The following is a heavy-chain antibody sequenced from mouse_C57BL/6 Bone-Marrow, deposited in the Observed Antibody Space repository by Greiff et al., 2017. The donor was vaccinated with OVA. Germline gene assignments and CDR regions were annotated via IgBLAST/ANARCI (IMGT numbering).Heavy chain of an antibody. CDR2: ISSGGSYT. D-gene: IGHD1-1*01. CDR3: ARRLYYYGSSD. Sequence: EVQGVESGGDLVKPGGSLKLSCAASGFTFSSYGMSWVRQTPDKRLEWVATISSGGSYTYYPDSVKGRFTISRDNAKNTLYLQMSSLKSEDTAMYYCARRLYYYGSSDWGQGTLVTVSA. CDR1: GFTFSSYG. V-gene: IGHV5-6*01. J-gene: IGHJ3*01.